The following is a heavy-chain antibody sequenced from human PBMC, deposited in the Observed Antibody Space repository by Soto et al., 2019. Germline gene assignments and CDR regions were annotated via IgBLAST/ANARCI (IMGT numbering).Heavy chain of an antibody. CDR2: ISDSGDST. CDR1: GLTFSSYA. Sequence: VGSLRLSCAASGLTFSSYAMTWVRQAPGKGLEWVSLISDSGDSTYYADSVKGRFTISRDNSKNTLYLQMNNLRAEDTAVYYCATPPQYCSSTSCYNYGMDVWGQGTTVTVSS. CDR3: ATPPQYCSSTSCYNYGMDV. V-gene: IGHV3-23*01. D-gene: IGHD2-2*01. J-gene: IGHJ6*02.